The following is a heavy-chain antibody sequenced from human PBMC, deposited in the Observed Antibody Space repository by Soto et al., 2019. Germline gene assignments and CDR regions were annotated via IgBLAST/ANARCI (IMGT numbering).Heavy chain of an antibody. J-gene: IGHJ4*02. D-gene: IGHD4-4*01. CDR1: GGSISSGGYS. CDR2: IYHSGST. V-gene: IGHV4-30-2*01. Sequence: QLQLQESGSGLVKPSQTLSLTCAVSGGSISSGGYSWSWIRQPPGKGLEWIGYIYHSGSTYYNPSLKSRVTIPVARSKSQSSMSLSSVPAADTAVYYCAGGMTTVTPIDSGGQGTLVTVSS. CDR3: AGGMTTVTPIDS.